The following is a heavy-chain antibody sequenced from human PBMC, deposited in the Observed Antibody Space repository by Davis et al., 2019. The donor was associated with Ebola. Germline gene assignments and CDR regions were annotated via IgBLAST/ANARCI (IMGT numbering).Heavy chain of an antibody. V-gene: IGHV3-30*03. Sequence: GESLKISCAASGFTFSSYGMHWVRQAPGKGLEWVAVISYDGSNKYYADSVKGRFTISRDNAKNSLYLQMNSLRAEDTAVYYCARDSSSWLRYYYYYGMDVWGQGTTVTVSS. CDR1: GFTFSSYG. CDR3: ARDSSSWLRYYYYYGMDV. CDR2: ISYDGSNK. J-gene: IGHJ6*02. D-gene: IGHD6-13*01.